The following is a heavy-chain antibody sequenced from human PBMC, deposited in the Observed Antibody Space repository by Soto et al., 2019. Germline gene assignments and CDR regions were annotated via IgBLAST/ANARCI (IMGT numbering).Heavy chain of an antibody. D-gene: IGHD3-22*01. CDR3: AGYYYDSSGYYYAPIFDY. Sequence: QVQLVQSGAEVKKPGSSVKVSCKASGGTFSSYAISWVRQAPGQWLEWMGGIIPIFGTANYAQKFQGRVTITADESTSTAYMELSSLRSEDTAVYYCAGYYYDSSGYYYAPIFDYWGQGTLVTVSS. V-gene: IGHV1-69*01. CDR2: IIPIFGTA. J-gene: IGHJ4*02. CDR1: GGTFSSYA.